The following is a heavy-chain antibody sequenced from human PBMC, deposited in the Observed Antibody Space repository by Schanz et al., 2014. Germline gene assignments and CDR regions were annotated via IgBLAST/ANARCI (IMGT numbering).Heavy chain of an antibody. J-gene: IGHJ4*02. D-gene: IGHD2-8*01. V-gene: IGHV3-23*01. CDR2: ISASGGST. CDR1: GFTFSSYA. Sequence: DVQLLESGGGLVQPGGSLRLSCAASGFTFSSYAMSWVRQAPGKGLEWVSTISASGGSTYYADSVKGRFTISRDNSKNKLNLQMNSHRAEDTAAYDYADGLYCAKTGGGFDYWGQGTLVTVSS. CDR3: ADGLYCAKTGGGFDY.